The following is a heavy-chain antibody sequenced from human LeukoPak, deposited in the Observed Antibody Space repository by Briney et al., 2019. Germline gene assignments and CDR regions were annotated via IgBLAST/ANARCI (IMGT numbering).Heavy chain of an antibody. CDR2: INPNSGGT. D-gene: IGHD2-2*01. CDR3: ARVFRYCSSTSCHVLMDV. V-gene: IGHV1-2*02. Sequence: ASVKVSCKASGYTFTGYYMHWVRQAPGQGLEWMGWINPNSGGTNYAQKFQGRVTMTRDTSISTAYMELSRLRSDDTAVYYCARVFRYCSSTSCHVLMDVWGKGTTVTVSS. CDR1: GYTFTGYY. J-gene: IGHJ6*03.